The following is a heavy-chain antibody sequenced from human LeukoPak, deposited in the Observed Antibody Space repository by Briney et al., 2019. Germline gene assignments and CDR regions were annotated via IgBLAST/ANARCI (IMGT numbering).Heavy chain of an antibody. V-gene: IGHV3-30-3*01. CDR3: VRDTWSDY. CDR2: ISYDGSNK. J-gene: IGHJ4*02. CDR1: GFTLITYA. Sequence: PGRSLRLSCAASGFTLITYAMHWVRQAPGKGLEWVAVISYDGSNKYYADSVKGRFTISRDNSKNTLYLQMNSLRPEDTALYYCVRDTWSDYWGQGTLVTVSS. D-gene: IGHD2-8*02.